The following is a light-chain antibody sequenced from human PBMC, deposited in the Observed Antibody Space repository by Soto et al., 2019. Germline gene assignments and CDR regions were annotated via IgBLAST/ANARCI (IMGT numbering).Light chain of an antibody. Sequence: QSALTQPPSASGSPGQSVTISCTGTNSDVGGYNFVSWYQQHPGKAPKLIIYEVTKRPSGVPDRFSGSKSGKTASLTVSGLQAEDEADYYCSSYAGSNNRYVFGTGTKLTDL. V-gene: IGLV2-8*01. CDR3: SSYAGSNNRYV. J-gene: IGLJ1*01. CDR1: NSDVGGYNF. CDR2: EVT.